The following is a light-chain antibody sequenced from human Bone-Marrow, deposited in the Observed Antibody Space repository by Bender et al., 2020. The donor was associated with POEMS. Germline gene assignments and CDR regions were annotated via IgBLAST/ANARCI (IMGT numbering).Light chain of an antibody. Sequence: QSVLTQPPSLSGSPGQSTTISCTGTSSDVGGYEYVSWYQRHPGKAPKLMIYDVSNRPSGVSNRFSGSKSGNTASLTISGLQAEDEADYYCSSFTSSSPWVFGGGTKLTVL. CDR3: SSFTSSSPWV. V-gene: IGLV2-14*03. J-gene: IGLJ3*02. CDR1: SSDVGGYEY. CDR2: DVS.